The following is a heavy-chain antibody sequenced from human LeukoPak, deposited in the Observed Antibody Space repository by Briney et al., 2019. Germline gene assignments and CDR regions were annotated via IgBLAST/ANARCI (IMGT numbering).Heavy chain of an antibody. CDR2: IRYDGSNK. Sequence: GGSLRLSCAASGFTFSSYGMHWVRQAPGKGLEWVAFIRYDGSNKYYADSVKGRFTISRDNAKNSLYLQMNSLRAEDTALYYCAKDRYYDSSGDAFDIWGQGTMVTVSS. J-gene: IGHJ3*02. CDR1: GFTFSSYG. D-gene: IGHD3-22*01. CDR3: AKDRYYDSSGDAFDI. V-gene: IGHV3-30*02.